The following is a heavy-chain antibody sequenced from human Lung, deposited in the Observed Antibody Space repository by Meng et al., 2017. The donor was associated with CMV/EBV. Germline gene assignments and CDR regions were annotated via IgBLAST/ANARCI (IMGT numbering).Heavy chain of an antibody. V-gene: IGHV1-2*02. CDR2: INANSGAT. J-gene: IGHJ4*02. CDR3: ARFNAIFYDSSGHDYDH. Sequence: YTFTGYYMNWVRQAPGQGLEWMGWINANSGATNYAQKFQGRVTMTRDTSITTAYMELSRLRSDDTALYYCARFNAIFYDSSGHDYDHWGQGTLVTVSS. D-gene: IGHD3-22*01. CDR1: YTFTGYY.